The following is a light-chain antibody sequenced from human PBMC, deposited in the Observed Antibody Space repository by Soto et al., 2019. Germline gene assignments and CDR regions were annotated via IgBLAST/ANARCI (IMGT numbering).Light chain of an antibody. V-gene: IGKV3-20*01. CDR2: GAS. J-gene: IGKJ1*01. CDR1: QSVSSN. Sequence: EIVLTQSPDTLSVSPGESATLSCTASQSVSSNLAWYQQNPGQAPRLLIYGASSRATGIPARFSGSGSGTDFTLTISRLEPEDFAVYYCQHYGSSPETFGQGTKVDIK. CDR3: QHYGSSPET.